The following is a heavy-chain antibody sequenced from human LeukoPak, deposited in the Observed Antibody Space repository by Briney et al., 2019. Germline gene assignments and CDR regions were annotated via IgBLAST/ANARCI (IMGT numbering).Heavy chain of an antibody. D-gene: IGHD5-18*01. V-gene: IGHV4-39*01. CDR1: GGSISSSNAY. J-gene: IGHJ4*02. Sequence: SETLSLTCTVSGGSISSSNAYWGWIRQPPGKGLEWIGSIYYSKNTYYNPSLKSRVTISADTSKNQFSLTLGSVSATDTAVYYCASPRGFSYGYFDNWGEGTLVTVSS. CDR3: ASPRGFSYGYFDN. CDR2: IYYSKNT.